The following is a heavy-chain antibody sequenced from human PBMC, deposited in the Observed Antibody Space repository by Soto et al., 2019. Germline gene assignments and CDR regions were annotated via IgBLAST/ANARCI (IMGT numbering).Heavy chain of an antibody. V-gene: IGHV3-11*01. Sequence: PGGSLRLSCVASGFTFSDYDITWIRQAPWKGLEWVSYISSNGVSMYYGDSVKGRFTISRDDAENSLHLQMNSLRAEDTAVYYCAGLASIGHTYYFGMDVWGQGTTVTVSS. D-gene: IGHD3-16*02. J-gene: IGHJ6*02. CDR2: ISSNGVSM. CDR3: AGLASIGHTYYFGMDV. CDR1: GFTFSDYD.